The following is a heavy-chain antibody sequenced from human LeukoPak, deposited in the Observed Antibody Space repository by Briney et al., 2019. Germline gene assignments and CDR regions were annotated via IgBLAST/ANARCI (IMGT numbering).Heavy chain of an antibody. CDR1: GFTVSSNY. CDR3: ASYYGSGSYYGGALDY. V-gene: IGHV3-66*02. J-gene: IGHJ4*02. D-gene: IGHD3-10*01. Sequence: GGSLRLSCAASGFTVSSNYMSWVRQAPGKGLEWVSVIYSDGTTYYADSVKGRFTISRDDSKNTLYLQMNSLRAEDTAVYYCASYYGSGSYYGGALDYWGQGTLVTVSS. CDR2: IYSDGTT.